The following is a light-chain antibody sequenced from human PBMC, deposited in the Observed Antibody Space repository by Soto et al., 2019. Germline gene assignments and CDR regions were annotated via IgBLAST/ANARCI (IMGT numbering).Light chain of an antibody. CDR2: HQL. Sequence: EIVLTQSPATLSLSPGYRATLSCMFSQSVCTSLACYQHKPGQAPRLLIFHQLPRAKGIPARFSGSGSGTDFTLTISSLQPEDVATYYCQKYNSPPSITFGQGTRLEIK. V-gene: IGKV3-11*01. CDR1: QSVCTS. CDR3: QKYNSPPSIT. J-gene: IGKJ5*01.